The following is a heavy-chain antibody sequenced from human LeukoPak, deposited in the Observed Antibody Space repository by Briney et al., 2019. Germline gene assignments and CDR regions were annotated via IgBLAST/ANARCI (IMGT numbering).Heavy chain of an antibody. CDR2: IYTSGST. CDR3: ARQSCSSTSCYYDAFDI. V-gene: IGHV4-61*02. CDR1: GGSISSGFYY. D-gene: IGHD2-2*01. Sequence: SETLSLTCTVSGGSISSGFYYWSWIRQPAGKGLEWIGRIYTSGSTNYNPSLKSRVTMSVDTSKNQFSLKLSSVTAADTAVYYCARQSCSSTSCYYDAFDIWGQGTMVTVSS. J-gene: IGHJ3*02.